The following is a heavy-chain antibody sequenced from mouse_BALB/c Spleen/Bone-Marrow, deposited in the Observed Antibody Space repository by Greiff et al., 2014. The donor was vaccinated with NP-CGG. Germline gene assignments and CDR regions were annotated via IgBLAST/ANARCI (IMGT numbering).Heavy chain of an antibody. CDR3: ARRDYGHFYALDY. Sequence: QVQLKQSGAELARPGASVKMSCKASGYTFTSFTIHWVKQRPGQGLEWIGYINPSSGYTNYNQNFKDKATLTADKSASTAYMQLTSLTSENSAVYYCARRDYGHFYALDYWGQGTSVTVSS. CDR2: INPSSGYT. V-gene: IGHV1-4*01. J-gene: IGHJ4*01. CDR1: GYTFTSFT. D-gene: IGHD1-2*01.